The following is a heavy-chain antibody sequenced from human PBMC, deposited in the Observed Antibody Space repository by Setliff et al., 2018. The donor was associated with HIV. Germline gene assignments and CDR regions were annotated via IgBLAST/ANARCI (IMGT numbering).Heavy chain of an antibody. J-gene: IGHJ4*02. D-gene: IGHD1-20*01. CDR1: GVSTSSTSHY. V-gene: IGHV4-39*07. CDR3: ARVVKGYNWNYFDY. Sequence: SETLSLTCTVSGVSTSSTSHYWGWIRQPPGRGLEWIGSIFYTGFTYYSPSLESRVTMSVDASKNQFSLRVRSVTAADTAVYYCARVVKGYNWNYFDYWGQGTLVTVSS. CDR2: IFYTGFT.